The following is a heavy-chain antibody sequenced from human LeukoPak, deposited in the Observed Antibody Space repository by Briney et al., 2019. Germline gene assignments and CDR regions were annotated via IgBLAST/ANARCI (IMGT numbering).Heavy chain of an antibody. CDR3: TPVMVEDRGF. V-gene: IGHV3-15*01. Sequence: GGSLRLSCAASGFIFNKAWINWVRQAPGKGPEWVGRTKSNNDGGTTDYASPVEGRFIISRDDSKNTIYLQMNGLIIDDTAIYYCTPVMVEDRGFWGQGTLVTVSS. D-gene: IGHD2-21*01. J-gene: IGHJ4*02. CDR1: GFIFNKAW. CDR2: TKSNNDGGTT.